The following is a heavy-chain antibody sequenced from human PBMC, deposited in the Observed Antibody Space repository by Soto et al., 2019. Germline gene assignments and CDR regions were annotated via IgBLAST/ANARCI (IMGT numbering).Heavy chain of an antibody. CDR2: ITRDGYNK. V-gene: IGHV3-30*04. D-gene: IGHD6-6*01. CDR3: TKSSGGSSSVGMDY. CDR1: GFIFKNYA. J-gene: IGHJ4*02. Sequence: PGGSLRLSCAGSGFIFKNYALNWVRQAPGKGLEWVASITRDGYNKYYADSVKGRFTISRDNSRDMLSLQMTALRTEDSSIYYCTKSSGGSSSVGMDYWGQGTRVTVSS.